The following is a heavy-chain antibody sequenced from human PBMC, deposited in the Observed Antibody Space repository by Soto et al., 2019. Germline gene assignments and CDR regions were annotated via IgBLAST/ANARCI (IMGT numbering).Heavy chain of an antibody. CDR3: ARTKVTYYDFWSGYYIRTLGTEYYYYGMDV. V-gene: IGHV3-23*01. CDR2: ISGSGGST. J-gene: IGHJ6*02. Sequence: GGSLRLSCAASGFTFSSYAMSWVRQAPGKGLEWVSAISGSGGSTYYADSVKGRFTISRDNSKNTLYLQMNSLRAEDTAVYYCARTKVTYYDFWSGYYIRTLGTEYYYYGMDVWGQGTTVTVSS. D-gene: IGHD3-3*01. CDR1: GFTFSSYA.